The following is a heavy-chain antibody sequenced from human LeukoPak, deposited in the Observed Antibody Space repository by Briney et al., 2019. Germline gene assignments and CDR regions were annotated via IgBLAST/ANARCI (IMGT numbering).Heavy chain of an antibody. CDR1: EGTFSSYA. Sequence: SVKVSCKASEGTFSSYAISWVRQAPGQGLEWMGGIIPIFGTANYAQKFQGRVTITADESTSTAYMELSSLRSEDTAVYYCARSLYYYDSSGYYRESFDIWGQGTMVTVSS. CDR3: ARSLYYYDSSGYYRESFDI. J-gene: IGHJ3*02. V-gene: IGHV1-69*13. CDR2: IIPIFGTA. D-gene: IGHD3-22*01.